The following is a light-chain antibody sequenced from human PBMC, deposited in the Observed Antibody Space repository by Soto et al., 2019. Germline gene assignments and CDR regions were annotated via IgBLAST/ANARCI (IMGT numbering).Light chain of an antibody. CDR1: KLGNKY. CDR2: QDT. V-gene: IGLV3-1*01. Sequence: SYELTRPPSVSVSPGQTASITCSGHKLGNKYACWYQRKPGQSPVLVIYQDTKRPSGIPERFSGSNSGNTATLTISGTQAMDEADYYCQAWDRSTVVFGGGTKLTVL. J-gene: IGLJ2*01. CDR3: QAWDRSTVV.